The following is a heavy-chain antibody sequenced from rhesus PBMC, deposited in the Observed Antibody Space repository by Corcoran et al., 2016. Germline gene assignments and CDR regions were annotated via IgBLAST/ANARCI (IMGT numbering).Heavy chain of an antibody. Sequence: QVQLQESGPGLVMPSATLSLTCAVSGVSISSSYWSWIRQAPGKGLEGIGRIDSSGSTYYNPSLKSRVTLSVDTSKNQLSLKLSSVTAADTAVYYCAREYCTSTTCYPFDYWGQGVLVTVSS. CDR1: GVSISSSY. J-gene: IGHJ4*01. CDR2: IDSSGST. D-gene: IGHD2-2*01. CDR3: AREYCTSTTCYPFDY. V-gene: IGHV4S11*01.